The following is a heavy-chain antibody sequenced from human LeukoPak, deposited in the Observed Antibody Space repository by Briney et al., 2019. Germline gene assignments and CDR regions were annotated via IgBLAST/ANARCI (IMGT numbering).Heavy chain of an antibody. CDR2: ISSSCSTI. CDR3: AGTPGYSSSWYILDY. Sequence: GGSLRLSCAASGFTFSDYYMSWIRQAPGKGLEWVSYISSSCSTIYYADSVKGRFTISRNNAKNSLYLQMNSLRAEDTAVYYCAGTPGYSSSWYILDYWGQGTLVTVSS. D-gene: IGHD6-13*01. J-gene: IGHJ4*02. V-gene: IGHV3-11*01. CDR1: GFTFSDYY.